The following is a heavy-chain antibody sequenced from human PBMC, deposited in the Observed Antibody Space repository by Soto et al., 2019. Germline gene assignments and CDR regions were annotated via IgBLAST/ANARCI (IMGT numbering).Heavy chain of an antibody. CDR2: ISYSGSTT. CDR3: AALSSIAVIPSFSSYALEV. D-gene: IGHD6-6*01. Sequence: GEYLLLSYGASKLTFSSYEMNWVRQAPGKGQEWVSYISYSGSTTYYADSVKGRFTISRDNAKNSLYLQMNSLRAEDTAVYYCAALSSIAVIPSFSSYALEVCCQGTMVT. V-gene: IGHV3-48*03. J-gene: IGHJ3*01. CDR1: KLTFSSYE.